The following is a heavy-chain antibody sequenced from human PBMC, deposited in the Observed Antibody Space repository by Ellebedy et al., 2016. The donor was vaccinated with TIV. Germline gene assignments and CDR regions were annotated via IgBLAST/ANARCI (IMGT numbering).Heavy chain of an antibody. V-gene: IGHV3-7*03. CDR2: IKQDGSEQ. CDR3: ARRGDQFEY. D-gene: IGHD2-21*02. CDR1: GSSLSNYW. J-gene: IGHJ4*02. Sequence: GESLKISXAASGSSLSNYWMNWVRQAPGKGLEWVAIIKQDGSEQHYVDSVEGRFTISRDNAKNSLFLQMNSLRAEDTAVYYCARRGDQFEYWGQGTLVTVSS.